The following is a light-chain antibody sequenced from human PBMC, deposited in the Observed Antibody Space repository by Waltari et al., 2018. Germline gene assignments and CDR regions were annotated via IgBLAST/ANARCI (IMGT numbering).Light chain of an antibody. V-gene: IGKV3-15*01. Sequence: EIVMTQSLATLSVFSGERATLSCRASQRVSSNLALYQQKPGQAPRLLIYGASTRATGIPARFSGSGSGTEFTLTISSLQSEDFAVYYCQQYNNWVRTFGQGTKVEIK. CDR1: QRVSSN. CDR2: GAS. CDR3: QQYNNWVRT. J-gene: IGKJ1*01.